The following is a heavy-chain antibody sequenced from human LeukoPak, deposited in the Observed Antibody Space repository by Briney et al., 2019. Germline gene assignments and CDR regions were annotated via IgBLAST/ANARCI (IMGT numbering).Heavy chain of an antibody. CDR2: IWYDGSNK. CDR3: AARGDALDY. D-gene: IGHD2-21*01. J-gene: IGHJ4*02. V-gene: IGHV3-33*01. CDR1: GFTFXSYG. Sequence: SGFTFXSYGMXWVRQAXGKGLEWVAVIWYDGSNKYYADSVKGRFTISRDNSKNTLYLQMNSLRAEDTAVYYCAARGDALDYWGQGTLVTVSS.